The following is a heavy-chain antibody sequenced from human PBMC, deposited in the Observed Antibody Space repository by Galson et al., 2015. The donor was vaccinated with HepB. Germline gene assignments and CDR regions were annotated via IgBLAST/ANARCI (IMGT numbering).Heavy chain of an antibody. J-gene: IGHJ6*02. V-gene: IGHV3-48*01. CDR2: ICAGSTTI. Sequence: SLRLSCAASGVTIPSYSMNWVRKAPGKGLEWLAYICAGSTTIYYADSVKGRFTISRDNAKNFFYLHMNSLRGEDTAVYYCARNPSSYDYYNMDVWGHGTTVTVSS. CDR1: GVTIPSYS. CDR3: ARNPSSYDYYNMDV.